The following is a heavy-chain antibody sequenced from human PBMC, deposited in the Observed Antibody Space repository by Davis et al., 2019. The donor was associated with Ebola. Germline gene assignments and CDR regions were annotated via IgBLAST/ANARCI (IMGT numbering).Heavy chain of an antibody. CDR2: ISPDGSDK. V-gene: IGHV3-30*03. CDR3: ARGGVEMATISFAFDI. J-gene: IGHJ3*02. CDR1: GISFSNYG. D-gene: IGHD5-24*01. Sequence: GGSLRLSCAASGISFSNYGMFWVRQAPGKVMEWVAVISPDGSDKNYADSGKGRFTISRDNAKNSLYLQMNSLRAEDTAVYYCARGGVEMATISFAFDIWGQGTMVTVSS.